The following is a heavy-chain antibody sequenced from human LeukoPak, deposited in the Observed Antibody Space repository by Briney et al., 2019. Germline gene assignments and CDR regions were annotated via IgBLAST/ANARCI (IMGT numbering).Heavy chain of an antibody. V-gene: IGHV3-48*01. J-gene: IGHJ4*02. CDR3: ARLNHDSSGYWVDY. CDR2: ISSSSSTI. D-gene: IGHD3-22*01. CDR1: GFTFSSYS. Sequence: GGSLRLSCAASGFTFSSYSMNWVRQAPGKGLEWVSYISSSSSTIYYADSVKGRFTISRDNAENSLYLQMNSLRAEDTAVYYCARLNHDSSGYWVDYWGQGTLVTVSS.